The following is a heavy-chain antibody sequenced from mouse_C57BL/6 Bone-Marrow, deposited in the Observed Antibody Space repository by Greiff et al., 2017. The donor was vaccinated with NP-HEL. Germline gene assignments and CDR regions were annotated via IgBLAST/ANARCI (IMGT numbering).Heavy chain of an antibody. Sequence: AHLHHPGAELLKPGPSVKVSCKASGNPFPTSWMPWVKRRLGQGLGWFGRILPSDSDTNYNQKFKGKATLTVDKSSSTAYMQLSSLTSEDSAVYYCAIEAAQAYYFDYWGQGTTLTVSS. CDR2: ILPSDSDT. CDR1: GNPFPTSW. V-gene: IGHV1-74*01. J-gene: IGHJ2*01. CDR3: AIEAAQAYYFDY. D-gene: IGHD3-2*02.